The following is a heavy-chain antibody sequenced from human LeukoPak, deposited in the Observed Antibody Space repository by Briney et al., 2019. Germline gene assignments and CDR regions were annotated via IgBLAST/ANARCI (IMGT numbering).Heavy chain of an antibody. Sequence: GGSLRLSCTASGFAFDEHGMSWVRQVPGKGLEWVSAISGSGGSTYYADSVKGRFTISRDNSKNTLYLQMNSLRAEDTAVYYCAKDSVRGYSGYDLKYYFDYWGQGTLVTVSS. J-gene: IGHJ4*02. V-gene: IGHV3-23*01. CDR1: GFAFDEHG. CDR2: ISGSGGST. CDR3: AKDSVRGYSGYDLKYYFDY. D-gene: IGHD5-12*01.